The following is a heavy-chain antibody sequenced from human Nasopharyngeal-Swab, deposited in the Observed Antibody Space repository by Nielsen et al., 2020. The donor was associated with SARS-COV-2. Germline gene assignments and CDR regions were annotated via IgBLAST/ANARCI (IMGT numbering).Heavy chain of an antibody. J-gene: IGHJ6*02. CDR1: GFTFSSYA. CDR3: ARDQGSSWYTYYYYYGMDV. D-gene: IGHD6-13*01. CDR2: ISYDGSKK. Sequence: GASLKISCAASGFTFSSYAMHWVRQAPGKGLEWVAVISYDGSKKYYADSVKGRFTISRDNSKSTLYLQMNSLRAEDTAVYYCARDQGSSWYTYYYYYGMDVWGQGTTVTVSS. V-gene: IGHV3-30-3*01.